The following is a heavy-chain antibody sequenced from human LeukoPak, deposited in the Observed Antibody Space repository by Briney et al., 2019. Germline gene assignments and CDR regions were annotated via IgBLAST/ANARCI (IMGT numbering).Heavy chain of an antibody. V-gene: IGHV1-69*05. J-gene: IGHJ4*02. CDR2: IIPIFGTA. CDR1: GGTFSSYA. CDR3: ASAYCGGDCYIGY. Sequence: GASVKVSCKASGGTFSSYAISWVRQAPGQGLEWMGGIIPIFGTANYAQKFQGRVTITTDESTSTAYMELSSLRSEDTAVYYCASAYCGGDCYIGYWGQGSLVTVSS. D-gene: IGHD2-21*02.